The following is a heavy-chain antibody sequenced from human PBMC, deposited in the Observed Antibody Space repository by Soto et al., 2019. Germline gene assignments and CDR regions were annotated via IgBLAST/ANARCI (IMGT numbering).Heavy chain of an antibody. J-gene: IGHJ4*02. Sequence: QVQLQESGPGLVKPSETLSLTCTVSGGSVSSGSYYWSWIRQPPGKGLEWIGYIYYSGSTNYNPSLQRRLTISVDTSKNQFSLKLSSVTAADTAVYYCARTYYYDSSGYYVDYSGQGTLVTVSS. CDR3: ARTYYYDSSGYYVDY. D-gene: IGHD3-22*01. CDR1: GGSVSSGSYY. V-gene: IGHV4-61*01. CDR2: IYYSGST.